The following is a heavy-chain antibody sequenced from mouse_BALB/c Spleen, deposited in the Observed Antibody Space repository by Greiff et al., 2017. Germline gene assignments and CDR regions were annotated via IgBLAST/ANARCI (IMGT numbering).Heavy chain of an antibody. CDR1: GFTFSSFG. CDR2: ISSGSSTI. D-gene: IGHD1-1*01. V-gene: IGHV5-17*02. CDR3: ARSADGSSLAWFAY. J-gene: IGHJ3*01. Sequence: EVMLVESGGGLVQPGGSRKLSCAASGFTFSSFGMHWVRQAPEKGLEWVAYISSGSSTIYYADTVKGRFTISRDNPKNTLFLQMTSLRSEDTAMYYCARSADGSSLAWFAYWGQGTLVTVSA.